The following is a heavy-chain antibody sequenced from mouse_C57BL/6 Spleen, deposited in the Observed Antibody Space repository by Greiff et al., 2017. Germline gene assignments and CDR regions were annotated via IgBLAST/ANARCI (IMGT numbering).Heavy chain of an antibody. J-gene: IGHJ3*01. CDR3: AKNGGATQATALSFAY. CDR2: IWRGGST. V-gene: IGHV2-5*01. Sequence: QVQLKESGPGLVQPSQSLSITCTVSGFSLTSYGVHWVRQSPGKGLEWLGVIWRGGSTDYNAAFMSRLSIAKDNSKSQVFFKMNSLQADDTAIYYCAKNGGATQATALSFAYWGQGTLVTVSA. CDR1: GFSLTSYG. D-gene: IGHD3-2*02.